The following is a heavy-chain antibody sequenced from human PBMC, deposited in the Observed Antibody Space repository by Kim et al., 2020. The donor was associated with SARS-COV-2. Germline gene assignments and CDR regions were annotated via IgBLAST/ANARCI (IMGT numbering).Heavy chain of an antibody. J-gene: IGHJ4*02. Sequence: YGQKFQGRVTMPRDTSIRTAYMELNRLMSDDTAVYYCARDSAATANWEFDYWGQGTQVTVSS. D-gene: IGHD6-25*01. CDR3: ARDSAATANWEFDY. V-gene: IGHV1-2*02.